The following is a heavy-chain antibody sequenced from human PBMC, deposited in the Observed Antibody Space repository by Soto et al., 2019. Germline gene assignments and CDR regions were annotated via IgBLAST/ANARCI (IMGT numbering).Heavy chain of an antibody. J-gene: IGHJ4*02. CDR3: ARSPRGSGYYLFDY. V-gene: IGHV1-69*13. CDR2: IIPIFGTA. Sequence: GASVKVSCKASGGTFSSYAISWVRQAPGQGLEWMGGIIPIFGTANYAQKFQGRVTITADESTNTAYMELSSLRSEDTAVYYCARSPRGSGYYLFDYWGQGTLVTVSS. CDR1: GGTFSSYA. D-gene: IGHD3-22*01.